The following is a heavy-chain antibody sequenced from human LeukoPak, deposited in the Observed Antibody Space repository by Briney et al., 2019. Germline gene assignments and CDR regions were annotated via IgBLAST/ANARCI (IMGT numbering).Heavy chain of an antibody. J-gene: IGHJ5*02. CDR3: ARLLDTAMVTSYWFDP. Sequence: ASVKVSCKASGYTFTSYGISWVRQAPGQGLEWMGWISAYNGNTNYAQKLQGRVTMTTDTSTSTAYMELRILRSDDTAVYYCARLLDTAMVTSYWFDPWGQGTLVTVSS. D-gene: IGHD5-18*01. CDR2: ISAYNGNT. V-gene: IGHV1-18*01. CDR1: GYTFTSYG.